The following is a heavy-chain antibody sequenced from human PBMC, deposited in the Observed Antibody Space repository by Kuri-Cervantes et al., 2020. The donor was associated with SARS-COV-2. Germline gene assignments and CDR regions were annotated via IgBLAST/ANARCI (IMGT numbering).Heavy chain of an antibody. V-gene: IGHV3-66*01. CDR2: IYSGGST. J-gene: IGHJ4*02. D-gene: IGHD4-23*01. CDR3: ARDLRWGYFDY. CDR1: GFTVSSNY. Sequence: GESLKISCAASGFTVSSNYMSWVRQAPGKGLEWVSVIYSGGSTYYADSVKGRFTISRDNSKNSLFLQMNSLRAEDTAVYYCARDLRWGYFDYWGQGTLVTVSS.